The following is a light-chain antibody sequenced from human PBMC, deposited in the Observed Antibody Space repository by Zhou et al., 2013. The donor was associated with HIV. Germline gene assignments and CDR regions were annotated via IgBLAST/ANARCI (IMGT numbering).Light chain of an antibody. J-gene: IGKJ1*01. V-gene: IGKV1-39*01. CDR1: QSISSY. CDR3: QQYNSNSPT. Sequence: DIQMTQSPSSLSASVGDRVTITCRASQSISSYLNWYQQKPGKAPKLLIYAASSLQSGVPSRFSGSGSGTEFTLTINTLQPDDFATYYCQQYNSNSPTFGQGTKV. CDR2: AAS.